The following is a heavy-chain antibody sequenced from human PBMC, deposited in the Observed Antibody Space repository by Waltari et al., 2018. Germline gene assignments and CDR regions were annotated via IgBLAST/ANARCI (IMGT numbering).Heavy chain of an antibody. V-gene: IGHV4-38-2*02. Sequence: QVQLQESGPGLVKPSETPSLTCAVSGYSISSGYYWGWIRQPPGKGLEWIGSIWHSGSTYYSPSLKSRVTLSVDTSRNQFSLKLTSLTAADTAVYFCARDLILGDTWYFDLWGRGTLVTVSS. CDR2: IWHSGST. D-gene: IGHD3-16*01. CDR3: ARDLILGDTWYFDL. CDR1: GYSISSGYY. J-gene: IGHJ2*01.